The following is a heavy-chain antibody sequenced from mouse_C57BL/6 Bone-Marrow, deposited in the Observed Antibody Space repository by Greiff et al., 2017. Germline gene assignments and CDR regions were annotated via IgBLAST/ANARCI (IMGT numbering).Heavy chain of an antibody. CDR3: AIEGSSLYAMDY. V-gene: IGHV5-16*01. J-gene: IGHJ4*01. D-gene: IGHD1-1*01. CDR2: INYDGSST. CDR1: GFTFSDYY. Sequence: EVQRVESEGGLVQPGSSMKLSCTASGFTFSDYYMAWVRQVPEKGLEWVANINYDGSSTYYLDSLKSRFIISRDNAKNILYLQMSSLKSEDTATYYCAIEGSSLYAMDYWGQGTSVTVSS.